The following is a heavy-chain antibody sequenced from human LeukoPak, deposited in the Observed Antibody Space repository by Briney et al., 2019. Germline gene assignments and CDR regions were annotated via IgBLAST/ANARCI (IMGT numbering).Heavy chain of an antibody. CDR2: IYPGDSDT. CDR3: ARHLVGDGYNWSPFDY. J-gene: IGHJ4*02. Sequence: GESLKISCQGSGYSFGYIFSTYWIGWVRQMPGKGLEWMGIIYPGDSDTRYSPSFQGQVTISADKSISTAYLQWSSLKASDTAMYYCARHLVGDGYNWSPFDYWGQGTLVTVSS. CDR1: GYSFGYIFSTYW. D-gene: IGHD5-24*01. V-gene: IGHV5-51*01.